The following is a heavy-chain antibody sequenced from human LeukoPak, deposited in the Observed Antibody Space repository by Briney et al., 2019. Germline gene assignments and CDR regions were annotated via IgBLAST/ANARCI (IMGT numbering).Heavy chain of an antibody. V-gene: IGHV1-46*01. CDR3: AMGEASIAARRGIDY. Sequence: ASVKVPCKASGYTFTSYYMHWVRQAPGQGLEWMGIINPSGGSTSYAQKFQGRVTMTRDTSTSTVYMELSSLRSEDTAVYYCAMGEASIAARRGIDYWGQGTLVTVSS. J-gene: IGHJ4*02. CDR2: INPSGGST. D-gene: IGHD6-6*01. CDR1: GYTFTSYY.